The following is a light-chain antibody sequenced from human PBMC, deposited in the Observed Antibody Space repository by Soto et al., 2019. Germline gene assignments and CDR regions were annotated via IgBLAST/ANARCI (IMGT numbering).Light chain of an antibody. V-gene: IGKV1-5*01. CDR1: QTISRW. J-gene: IGKJ1*01. Sequence: DIQMTQSPSTLSASSGDRVTITCRASQTISRWVAWYQQRPGKAPKLLIYDASTLDSGVPSRFSGSGSGTEFTLTISSLQPDDSATYYCQQYSTYWTFGQGTKVDIK. CDR3: QQYSTYWT. CDR2: DAS.